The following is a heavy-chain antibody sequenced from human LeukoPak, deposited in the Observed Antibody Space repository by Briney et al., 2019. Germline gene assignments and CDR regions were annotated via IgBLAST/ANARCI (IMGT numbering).Heavy chain of an antibody. V-gene: IGHV3-21*01. CDR3: ARDRTSCCSTPDY. D-gene: IGHD2-2*01. J-gene: IGHJ4*02. CDR1: GFTFSSYS. Sequence: GGSLRLSCAASGFTFSSYSMNWVRQAPGKGLEWVSSISSSSSYIYYADSVKGRLTISRDNAKNSLYLQMNSLRAEDTAVYYCARDRTSCCSTPDYWGQGTLVTVSS. CDR2: ISSSSSYI.